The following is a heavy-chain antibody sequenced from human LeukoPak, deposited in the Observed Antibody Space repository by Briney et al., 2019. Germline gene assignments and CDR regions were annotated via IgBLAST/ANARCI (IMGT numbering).Heavy chain of an antibody. J-gene: IGHJ4*02. CDR2: ISDRGEST. D-gene: IGHD4-17*01. V-gene: IGHV3-23*01. CDR3: AKERQTGDYFTSDY. Sequence: GGSLRLSCAASGFTFSSYTMSWDRQAPGEGLEWLSAISDRGESTFYAPSVKGRFAISRDNSDNTLYLQMSSLRVDDTAVYFCAKERQTGDYFTSDYWGQGTLVTVSS. CDR1: GFTFSSYT.